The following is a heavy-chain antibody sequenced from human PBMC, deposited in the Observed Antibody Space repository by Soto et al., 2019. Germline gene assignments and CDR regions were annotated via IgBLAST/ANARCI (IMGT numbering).Heavy chain of an antibody. J-gene: IGHJ6*03. CDR1: GYTFTSYD. CDR2: MNPNSGNT. Sequence: GASVKVSCKASGYTFTSYDINWVRQATGQRLEWMGWMNPNSGNTGYAQKFQCRVTMTRNTSISTAYMELSSLRSEDTAVYYCARGPEAIFGVVTTTDIYYYYYYMEVWGKGTTVTVSS. D-gene: IGHD3-3*01. CDR3: ARGPEAIFGVVTTTDIYYYYYYMEV. V-gene: IGHV1-8*01.